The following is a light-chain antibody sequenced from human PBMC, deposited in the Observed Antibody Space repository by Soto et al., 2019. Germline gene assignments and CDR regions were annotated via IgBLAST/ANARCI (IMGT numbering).Light chain of an antibody. CDR2: LAS. J-gene: IGKJ1*01. CDR1: HSIVNY. Sequence: DIQLTQSPSSLSASVGDRVTITCRASHSIVNYVNWYQQKPGKVPKLLIYLASSLQSGVPSRFGGSGSGTEFTLTISSLQQDDFATYFCQHSHSPPWTFGQGTRVE. V-gene: IGKV1-39*01. CDR3: QHSHSPPWT.